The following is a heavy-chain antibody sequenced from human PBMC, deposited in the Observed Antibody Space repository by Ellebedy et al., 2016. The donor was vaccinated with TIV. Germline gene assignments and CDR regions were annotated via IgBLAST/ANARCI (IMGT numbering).Heavy chain of an antibody. Sequence: GESLKISCAASGFTFSSYAMHWVRQAPGKGLEYVSAISSNGGSTYYANSVKGRFTISRDNSKNTLYLQMGSLRAEDMAVYYCARAHARRYYYDSWGQGTLGTVSS. J-gene: IGHJ4*02. CDR1: GFTFSSYA. CDR3: ARAHARRYYYDS. D-gene: IGHD3-22*01. CDR2: ISSNGGST. V-gene: IGHV3-64*01.